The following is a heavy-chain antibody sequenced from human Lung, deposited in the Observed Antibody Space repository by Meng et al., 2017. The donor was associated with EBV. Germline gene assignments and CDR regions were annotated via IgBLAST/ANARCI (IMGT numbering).Heavy chain of an antibody. J-gene: IGHJ4*02. CDR1: GDSISSDIW. D-gene: IGHD1-1*01. CDR2: VYHRGDT. Sequence: QVQLQESGTGLVKPSGTLSLTCTVSGDSISSDIWWSWVRQPPGKGLEWIGEVYHRGDTNYNPSLRSRVVISVDRSKNQFSLNLSSVTAADTAVYYCGRDQGRQLMNHWGQGTLVTVSS. V-gene: IGHV4-4*02. CDR3: GRDQGRQLMNH.